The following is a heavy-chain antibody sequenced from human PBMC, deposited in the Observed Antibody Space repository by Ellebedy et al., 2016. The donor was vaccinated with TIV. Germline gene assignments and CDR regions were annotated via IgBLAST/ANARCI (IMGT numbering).Heavy chain of an antibody. CDR1: GYPFTGYY. Sequence: ASVKVSCKASGYPFTGYYIHWVRQAPGQGLEWMGWINPNSGSTNFAQNFQGRVTVTSDTSISTASMELSRLTSDDTAVYFCARDLGQWLVRYCFDYWGQGTLVTVSS. CDR2: INPNSGST. D-gene: IGHD6-19*01. CDR3: ARDLGQWLVRYCFDY. V-gene: IGHV1-2*02. J-gene: IGHJ4*02.